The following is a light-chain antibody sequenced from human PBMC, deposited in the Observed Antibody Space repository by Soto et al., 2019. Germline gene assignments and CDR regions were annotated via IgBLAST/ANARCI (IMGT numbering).Light chain of an antibody. Sequence: QSALTQPRSVSGSPGQSVTISCTGTSSDVGGYNWVSWYQQHPGKAPKLMIYEGSKRPSGVSNRFSGSKSGNTASLTISGLQAEDEADYYCCSYAGSSTVVFGGGTKLTVL. CDR2: EGS. J-gene: IGLJ3*02. CDR3: CSYAGSSTVV. CDR1: SSDVGGYNW. V-gene: IGLV2-23*01.